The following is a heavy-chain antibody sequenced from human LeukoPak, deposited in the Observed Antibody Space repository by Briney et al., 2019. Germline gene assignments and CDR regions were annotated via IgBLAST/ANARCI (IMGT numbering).Heavy chain of an antibody. J-gene: IGHJ6*04. V-gene: IGHV3-30*18. CDR1: GFTFSSYG. D-gene: IGHD3-10*02. CDR2: ISYGGSNK. CDR3: AKDMFARGAYIAQSVMDV. Sequence: PGGSLRLSCAASGFTFSSYGMHWVRQAPGEGLEWVAVISYGGSNKYYADSVKGRFTISRDNSKNTLYLQMNSLRAEDTAVYYCAKDMFARGAYIAQSVMDVWGKGTTVTVSS.